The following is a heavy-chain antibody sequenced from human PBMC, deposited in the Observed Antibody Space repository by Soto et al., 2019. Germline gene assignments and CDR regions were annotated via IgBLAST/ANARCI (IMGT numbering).Heavy chain of an antibody. Sequence: ASVKVSCKASGYTFTSYGISWVRQAPGQGLEWMGWISAYNGNTNYAQKLQGRVTMTTDTSTSTAYMELRSLRSDDTAVYYCASSYCSGGSCYPTRYYYYGMDVWGQGTTVTVS. D-gene: IGHD2-15*01. J-gene: IGHJ6*02. CDR1: GYTFTSYG. CDR2: ISAYNGNT. CDR3: ASSYCSGGSCYPTRYYYYGMDV. V-gene: IGHV1-18*01.